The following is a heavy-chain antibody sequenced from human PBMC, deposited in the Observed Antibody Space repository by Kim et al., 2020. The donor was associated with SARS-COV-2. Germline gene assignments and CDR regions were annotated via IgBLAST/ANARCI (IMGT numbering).Heavy chain of an antibody. V-gene: IGHV4-34*01. Sequence: SGRTNYNPSRKMRVTISVDTSKNQFSLKLTSVTAADTAVYYCARGVPGYWGQGTLVTVSS. CDR3: ARGVPGY. CDR2: SGRT. J-gene: IGHJ4*02.